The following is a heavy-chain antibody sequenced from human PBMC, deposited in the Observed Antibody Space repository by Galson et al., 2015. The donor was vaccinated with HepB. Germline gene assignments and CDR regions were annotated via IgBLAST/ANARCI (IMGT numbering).Heavy chain of an antibody. D-gene: IGHD2-15*01. CDR2: ISGNDDST. V-gene: IGHV3-23*01. Sequence: SLRLSCAASRFTFSSYTMSWVRQAPGKGLEWVSAISGNDDSTYYADSVKGRFTISRDNSKNTLYLQMNSLRAEDTAVYYCAKEGPSVVATFDYWGQGTLVTVSS. CDR1: RFTFSSYT. J-gene: IGHJ4*02. CDR3: AKEGPSVVATFDY.